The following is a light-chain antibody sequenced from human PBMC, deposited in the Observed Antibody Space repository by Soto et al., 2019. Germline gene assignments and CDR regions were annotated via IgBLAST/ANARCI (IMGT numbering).Light chain of an antibody. CDR2: EVS. V-gene: IGLV2-14*01. CDR1: SSDVGGYNY. CDR3: SSYTSSSTLEV. J-gene: IGLJ1*01. Sequence: QSVLTQPASVSGSPGQSITISCTGTSSDVGGYNYVSWYQQHPGKAPKLMIYEVSNRPSGVSNRFSGSKSGNTASLTISGHQAEDEADYYCSSYTSSSTLEVFGTGTKVTVL.